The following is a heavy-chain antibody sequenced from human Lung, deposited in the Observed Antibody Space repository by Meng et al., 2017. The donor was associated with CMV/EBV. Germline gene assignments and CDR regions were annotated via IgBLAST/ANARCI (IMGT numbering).Heavy chain of an antibody. D-gene: IGHD3-3*01. CDR2: INKNGFNI. CDR1: GFTFSSYA. V-gene: IGHV3-48*04. J-gene: IGHJ6*02. Sequence: GEXXTISCAASGFTFSSYAMHWVRQAPGKGLEWVSYINKNGFNIEYADSVKGRFTISRDNAKNSLYLQMNSLRAEDTAVYYCARDKVRYYDFWSGYGGMDVXRQGXTVTVSS. CDR3: ARDKVRYYDFWSGYGGMDV.